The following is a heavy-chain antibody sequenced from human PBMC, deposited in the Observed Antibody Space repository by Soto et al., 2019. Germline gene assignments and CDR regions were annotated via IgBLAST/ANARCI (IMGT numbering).Heavy chain of an antibody. CDR2: ISTSSTYI. CDR3: ARVQGFIYGSSALDI. CDR1: GFTFSSYN. V-gene: IGHV3-21*01. D-gene: IGHD3-3*02. J-gene: IGHJ3*02. Sequence: EVQLVESGGGLVKPGGSLRLSCVGSGFTFSSYNINWVRQAPGKGLEWVSSISTSSTYIFYTDSVKARFTISRDNAKNSLYLQMNRLRCEDTAVYLCARVQGFIYGSSALDIWGLGTMVTVSS.